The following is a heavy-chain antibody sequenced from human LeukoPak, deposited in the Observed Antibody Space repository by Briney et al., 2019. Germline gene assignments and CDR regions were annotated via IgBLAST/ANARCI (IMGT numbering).Heavy chain of an antibody. D-gene: IGHD3-22*01. V-gene: IGHV3-64*01. CDR1: GFTFSSYA. J-gene: IGHJ4*02. CDR2: ISSNGGST. Sequence: PGGSLRLSCAASGFTFSSYAMHWVRQAPGKGLEYVSAISSNGGSTYYANSVKGRFTISRDNSKNTLYLQMGSLRAEDMAVYYCARGTTMIVGLFDYWGQGTLVTVSS. CDR3: ARGTTMIVGLFDY.